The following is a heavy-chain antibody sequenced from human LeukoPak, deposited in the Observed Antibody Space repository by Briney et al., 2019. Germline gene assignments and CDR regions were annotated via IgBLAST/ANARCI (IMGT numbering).Heavy chain of an antibody. J-gene: IGHJ3*02. CDR3: ARGGYYDSSGYSDHDAFDI. D-gene: IGHD3-22*01. CDR1: GGTFSSYA. Sequence: GASVKVSCKASGGTFSSYAISWVLQAPGQGLEWMGGIIPIFGTANYAQKFQGRVTITTDESTSTAYMELSSLRSEDTAVYYCARGGYYDSSGYSDHDAFDIWGQGTMVTVSS. CDR2: IIPIFGTA. V-gene: IGHV1-69*05.